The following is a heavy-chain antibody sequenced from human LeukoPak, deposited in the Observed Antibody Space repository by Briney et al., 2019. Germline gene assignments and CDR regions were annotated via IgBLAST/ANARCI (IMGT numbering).Heavy chain of an antibody. CDR1: GGSFSGHY. V-gene: IGHV4-34*01. CDR2: INHSGSS. D-gene: IGHD3-22*01. Sequence: PSETLSLTCAVYGGSFSGHYWSWIRQPPGRGLEWIGEINHSGSSTYNPSLKSRVTISEDTSKNQFSLELSSVTAADTAVYYCASRPRDTSAYSYSYYFDSWGQGILVPVSS. J-gene: IGHJ4*02. CDR3: ASRPRDTSAYSYSYYFDS.